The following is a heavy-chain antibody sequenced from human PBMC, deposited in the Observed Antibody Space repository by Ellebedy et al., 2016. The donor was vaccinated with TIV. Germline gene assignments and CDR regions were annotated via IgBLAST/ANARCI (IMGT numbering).Heavy chain of an antibody. CDR3: AKLESSGYYYGRFDY. D-gene: IGHD3-22*01. V-gene: IGHV3-23*01. CDR1: GFTFRNFA. CDR2: ISSSGVST. J-gene: IGHJ4*02. Sequence: GGSLRLSCAASGFTFRNFAMTWVRKAPGRGLEWVSSISSSGVSTDYADSVRGRVTISRDNSKNTLYLQMNSLRADDTALYYCAKLESSGYYYGRFDYWGQGTLVTVSS.